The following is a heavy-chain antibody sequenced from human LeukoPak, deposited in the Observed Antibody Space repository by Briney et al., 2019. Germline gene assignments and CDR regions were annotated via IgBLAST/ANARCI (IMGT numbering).Heavy chain of an antibody. CDR1: GYTFINYW. Sequence: GESLKISCSTSGYTFINYWNGWGRQMPGKGLEWMGTIYPADSDTRYSPSFQGQVTISADKSISTAYLQWSSLKASDTAMYYCAVRTGYFDYWGQGALVTVSS. CDR3: AVRTGYFDY. V-gene: IGHV5-51*01. CDR2: IYPADSDT. J-gene: IGHJ4*02.